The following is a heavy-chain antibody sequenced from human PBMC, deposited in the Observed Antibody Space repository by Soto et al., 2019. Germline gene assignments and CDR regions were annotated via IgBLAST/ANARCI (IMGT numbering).Heavy chain of an antibody. CDR3: ARDSGSSYGPIDY. V-gene: IGHV4-39*07. CDR1: GGSISSSSYY. D-gene: IGHD5-18*01. CDR2: IYYSGTT. Sequence: SETLSLTCTVSGGSISSSSYYWGWIRQPPGKGLEWIGSIYYSGTTYYNPSLKSRVTMSVDTSKNQFSLKLTSVTAVDTAVYYCARDSGSSYGPIDYWGQGTLVTVSS. J-gene: IGHJ4*02.